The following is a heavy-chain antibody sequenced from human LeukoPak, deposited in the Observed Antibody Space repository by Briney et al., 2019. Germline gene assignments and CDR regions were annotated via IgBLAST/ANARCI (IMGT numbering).Heavy chain of an antibody. CDR1: GFTFDDYG. Sequence: RPGGSLRLSCAASGFTFDDYGMSWVRQAPGKGLEWGSGINWNGGSTGYADSVKGRFTISRDNAKNSLYLQMNSLRAEDTALYYCASLGYCSGGSCYARRDYWGEGNLVTVSS. V-gene: IGHV3-20*04. CDR2: INWNGGST. J-gene: IGHJ4*02. D-gene: IGHD2-15*01. CDR3: ASLGYCSGGSCYARRDY.